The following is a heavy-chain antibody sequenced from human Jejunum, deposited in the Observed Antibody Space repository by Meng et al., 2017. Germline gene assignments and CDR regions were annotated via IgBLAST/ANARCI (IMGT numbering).Heavy chain of an antibody. CDR1: GFTFSSHT. CDR3: ARAEMETRFDS. D-gene: IGHD2-8*01. J-gene: IGHJ4*02. Sequence: EGRLLESGGGLVKPGGSLRLSCAASGFTFSSHTMNWVRQAPGKGLEWVSSISGGTGYIYYADSVKGRFTISRDNAKNSLYLHMNSLRAEDTAVYFCARAEMETRFDSWGLGTLVTVSS. CDR2: ISGGTGYI. V-gene: IGHV3-21*01.